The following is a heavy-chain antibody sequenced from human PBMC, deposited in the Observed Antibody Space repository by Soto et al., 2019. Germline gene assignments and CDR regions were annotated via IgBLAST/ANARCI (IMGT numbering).Heavy chain of an antibody. V-gene: IGHV6-1*01. D-gene: IGHD3-10*02. CDR2: TYYRSRWYN. CDR1: RGILSGDSAG. Sequence: TPSLTSATSRGILSGDSAGRNWIRQSPAGGLEWLGRTYYRSRWYNDYALSVKSRITVTPDTSKNQCSLHLNSVTPEDAADYYSATEFPDYVSSDNYLDYWGQGAPVTVSS. J-gene: IGHJ4*02. CDR3: ATEFPDYVSSDNYLDY.